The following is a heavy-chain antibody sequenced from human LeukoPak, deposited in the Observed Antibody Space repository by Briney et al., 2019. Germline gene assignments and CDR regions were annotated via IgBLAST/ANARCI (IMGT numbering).Heavy chain of an antibody. V-gene: IGHV3-23*01. CDR3: AKDVRRAEYCSSTTCYTSSFDQ. Sequence: GGSLSLSCAASGFTFKNYAMTWVRQAPGKGLEWVSTISASGGGRYYADSVQGRFTISRENSKNTLSLQMNTLRVEDTAVYYCAKDVRRAEYCSSTTCYTSSFDQWGQGTLVTVSS. CDR1: GFTFKNYA. CDR2: ISASGGGR. J-gene: IGHJ4*02. D-gene: IGHD2-2*02.